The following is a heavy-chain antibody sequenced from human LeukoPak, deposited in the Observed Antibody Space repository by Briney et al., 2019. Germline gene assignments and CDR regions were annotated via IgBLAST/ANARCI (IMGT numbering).Heavy chain of an antibody. CDR3: TTGNP. CDR2: MKSKPEGGTT. CDR1: GFTFNTAW. J-gene: IGHJ5*02. Sequence: GGSLRLSCVASGFTFNTAWMSWVRQAPGKGLEWVGLMKSKPEGGTTFYAAPVRGRFTISRDDSRNTLYLQMTSLTIGDTGVYYCTTGNPWGQGTLVTVSS. V-gene: IGHV3-15*01.